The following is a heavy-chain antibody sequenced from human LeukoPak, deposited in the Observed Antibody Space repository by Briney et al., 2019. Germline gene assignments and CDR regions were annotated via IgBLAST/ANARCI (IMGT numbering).Heavy chain of an antibody. CDR2: IYYSGST. J-gene: IGHJ5*02. Sequence: SETLSLTCTVSGGSLRSSSYYWGWIRQPPGKGLEWIGSIYYSGSTHYNSSLKSRVTISVDTSKNQYSLKLSSVTAADTAVYYCARDDSMTTVSSWFDPWGQGTLVTVSS. CDR1: GGSLRSSSYY. D-gene: IGHD4-11*01. CDR3: ARDDSMTTVSSWFDP. V-gene: IGHV4-39*07.